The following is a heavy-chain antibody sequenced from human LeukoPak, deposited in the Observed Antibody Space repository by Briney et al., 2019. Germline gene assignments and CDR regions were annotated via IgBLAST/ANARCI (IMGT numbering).Heavy chain of an antibody. CDR3: ARLAPYYGTGII. D-gene: IGHD3-10*01. CDR1: GFTCSPYW. CDR2: IKDDGSEE. J-gene: IGHJ3*02. Sequence: AGGSLRLSCAASGFTCSPYWMSWVRQAPGKGLEWVATIKDDGSEEYYVDSVEGRFAISRDNAKKSLYLQMGSLRAEDTAVYYCARLAPYYGTGIIWGQGTVVTVSS. V-gene: IGHV3-7*01.